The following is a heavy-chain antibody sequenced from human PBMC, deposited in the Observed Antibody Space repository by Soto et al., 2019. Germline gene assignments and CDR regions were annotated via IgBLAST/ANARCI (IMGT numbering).Heavy chain of an antibody. CDR1: GYNFTDYW. Sequence: LGESLKISCKGSGYNFTDYWIAWVRQMPGKGLEWMGRIDPTDSYTNYSPSFQGHVTISADKSISTAYLQWTSLKASDTAMYYCARSRWLQLGWLDPWGQGTLVTVSS. CDR3: ARSRWLQLGWLDP. D-gene: IGHD5-12*01. V-gene: IGHV5-10-1*01. CDR2: IDPTDSYT. J-gene: IGHJ5*02.